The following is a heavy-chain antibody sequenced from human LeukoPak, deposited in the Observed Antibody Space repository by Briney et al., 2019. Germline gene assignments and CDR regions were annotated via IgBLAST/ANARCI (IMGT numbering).Heavy chain of an antibody. CDR1: GFTFSSYS. CDR2: ISSSSGYI. D-gene: IGHD3-10*01. J-gene: IGHJ4*02. Sequence: GGSLRLSCAASGFTFSSYSMNWVRQAPGKGLEWVSSISSSSGYIYYADSVKGRFTISRDNAKNSLFLQMNSLRAEDTAVYYCARDQGAWFGELDFDYWGQGTLVTVSS. V-gene: IGHV3-21*01. CDR3: ARDQGAWFGELDFDY.